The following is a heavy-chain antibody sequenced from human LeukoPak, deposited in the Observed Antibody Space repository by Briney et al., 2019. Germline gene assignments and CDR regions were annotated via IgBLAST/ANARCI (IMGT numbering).Heavy chain of an antibody. Sequence: PGGSLRLSCAASGFTFSSYEMNWVRQAPGKGLGWVSYIPRSGDTIYYADSVKGRFTISRDNAKNSLYLRMNSLRAEDTAVYYCARDQPSSWYYFDYWGQGTLVTVSS. CDR1: GFTFSSYE. D-gene: IGHD6-13*01. CDR3: ARDQPSSWYYFDY. CDR2: IPRSGDTI. V-gene: IGHV3-48*03. J-gene: IGHJ4*02.